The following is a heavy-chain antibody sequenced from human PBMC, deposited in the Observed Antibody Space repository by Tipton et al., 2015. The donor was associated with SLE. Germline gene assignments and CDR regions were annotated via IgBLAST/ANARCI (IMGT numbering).Heavy chain of an antibody. J-gene: IGHJ3*02. V-gene: IGHV4-34*01. CDR1: GGSFSGYY. CDR2: SNHSGST. Sequence: TLSLTCAVYGGSFSGYYWSWIRQPPGKGLEWIGESNHSGSTNYNPSLKSRVTISVDTSKNQFSLKVSSVTAADTAVYYCARSDIVVVVAATTAFDIWGQGTMVTVSS. CDR3: ARSDIVVVVAATTAFDI. D-gene: IGHD2-15*01.